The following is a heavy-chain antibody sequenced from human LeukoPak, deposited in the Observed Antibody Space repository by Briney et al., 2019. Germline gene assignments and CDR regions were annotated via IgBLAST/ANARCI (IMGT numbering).Heavy chain of an antibody. CDR1: GVSFSDYY. J-gene: IGHJ5*02. CDR2: INHSGST. CDR3: ARGDPENWFDP. Sequence: KPSETLSLTCAVYGVSFSDYYWSWLRQPPGKGLEWIGEINHSGSTNYNPSLNSRVTISVDTSKNQFSLKLSSVTAADTAVYYCARGDPENWFDPWGQGTLVTVSS. V-gene: IGHV4-34*01.